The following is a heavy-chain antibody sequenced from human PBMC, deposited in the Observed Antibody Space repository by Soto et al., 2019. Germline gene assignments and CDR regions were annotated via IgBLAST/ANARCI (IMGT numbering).Heavy chain of an antibody. CDR3: ARDSVSTNFYYYYGMDV. CDR1: GFTFSSYT. D-gene: IGHD4-17*01. J-gene: IGHJ6*02. V-gene: IGHV3-21*01. Sequence: EVQLVESGGGLVKPGGSLRLSCAASGFTFSSYTMNWVRQAPGKGLEWVSSIGSSSSYIYYADSVRGRFTISRDNAKNSLYLQMNSLRGEDTAVYYCARDSVSTNFYYYYGMDVWGQGTTLTVSS. CDR2: IGSSSSYI.